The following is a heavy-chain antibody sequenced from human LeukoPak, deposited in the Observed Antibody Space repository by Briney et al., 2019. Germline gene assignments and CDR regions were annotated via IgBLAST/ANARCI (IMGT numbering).Heavy chain of an antibody. J-gene: IGHJ3*02. CDR1: GFTFSSYA. CDR2: ISYDGSNK. V-gene: IGHV3-30-3*01. D-gene: IGHD1-26*01. Sequence: GGSLRLSCAASGFTFSSYAMHWVRQAPGKGLEWVAVISYDGSNKYYADSVKGRFTISRDNSKNTLYLQMNSLRAEDTAVYYCARDEMVWTIVGDTDTFDIWGQGTMVTVTS. CDR3: ARDEMVWTIVGDTDTFDI.